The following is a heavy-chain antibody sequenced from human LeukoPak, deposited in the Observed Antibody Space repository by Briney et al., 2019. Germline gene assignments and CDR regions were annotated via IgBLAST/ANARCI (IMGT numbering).Heavy chain of an antibody. V-gene: IGHV4-59*01. CDR1: GGSISSYY. Sequence: NPSETLSLTCTVSGGSISSYYWSWIRQPPGKGLEWIGNIYYSGSTNYNPSLKSRVTISVDTSKNQFSLKLSSVTAADTAVYYCARDRDGPFDPWGQGTLVTVSS. D-gene: IGHD2-21*02. J-gene: IGHJ5*02. CDR3: ARDRDGPFDP. CDR2: IYYSGST.